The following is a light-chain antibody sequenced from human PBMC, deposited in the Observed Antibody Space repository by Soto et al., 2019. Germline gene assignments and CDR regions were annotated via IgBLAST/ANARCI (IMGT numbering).Light chain of an antibody. CDR2: DAS. CDR1: QSVSSY. CDR3: QQRSNRPST. J-gene: IGKJ4*01. V-gene: IGKV3-11*01. Sequence: EIVLTQSPATLSLSPGGRATLSCRDSQSVSSYLAWYQQKPGQAPRLLIYDASNRATGIPARFSGSGSGTDFTLTITSLEPEDFAVYYCQQRSNRPSTFAGGTKVDI.